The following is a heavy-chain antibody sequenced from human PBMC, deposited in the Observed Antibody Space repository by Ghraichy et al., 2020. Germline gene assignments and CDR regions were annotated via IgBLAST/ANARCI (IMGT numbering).Heavy chain of an antibody. CDR1: GFTFSSYS. D-gene: IGHD4-23*01. CDR3: ARTTVVTFFDY. Sequence: GGSLRLSCAASGFTFSSYSMNWVRQAPGKGLEWVSYISSSSTIYYADSVKGRFTISRDNAKNSLYLQMNSLRDEDTAVYYCARTTVVTFFDYWGQGTLVTVSS. V-gene: IGHV3-48*02. J-gene: IGHJ4*02. CDR2: ISSSSTI.